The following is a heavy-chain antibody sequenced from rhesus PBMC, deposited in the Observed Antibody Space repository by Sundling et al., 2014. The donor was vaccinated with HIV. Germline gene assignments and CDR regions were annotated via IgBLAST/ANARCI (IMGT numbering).Heavy chain of an antibody. J-gene: IGHJ6*01. CDR3: GKDTADVVVATYGLDS. CDR1: GFPFSTYG. CDR2: ISFDGSKK. D-gene: IGHD2-21*01. Sequence: EVQLVESGGGLVQPGGSLRLSCAASGFPFSTYGMHWVRQAPGRGLDWVAVISFDGSKKYYADSVKDRILHLQRLIPRICYILQMNNLKLEDTAMYYCGKDTADVVVATYGLDSVGQGVVVTVSS. V-gene: IGHV3-54*02.